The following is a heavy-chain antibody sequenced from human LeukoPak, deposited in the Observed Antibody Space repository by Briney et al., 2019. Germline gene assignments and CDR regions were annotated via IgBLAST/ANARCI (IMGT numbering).Heavy chain of an antibody. Sequence: ASVKVSCKASGYTFTSYDINWVRQATGQGLEWMGWMNPNSGNTGYAQKFQGRVTMTRNTSISTAYMELSSLRSEDTAVYYCARSTWGSGRCRFDPWGQGTLVTVSS. CDR1: GYTFTSYD. V-gene: IGHV1-8*01. J-gene: IGHJ5*02. D-gene: IGHD3-10*01. CDR2: MNPNSGNT. CDR3: ARSTWGSGRCRFDP.